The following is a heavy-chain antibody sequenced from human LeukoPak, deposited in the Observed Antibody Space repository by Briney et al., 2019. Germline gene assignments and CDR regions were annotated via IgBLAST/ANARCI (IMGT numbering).Heavy chain of an antibody. CDR1: GFTFSSYS. CDR2: ISGSGGST. D-gene: IGHD5-12*01. V-gene: IGHV3-23*01. Sequence: RPGGSLRLSCAASGFTFSSYSMNWVRQAPGKGLEWVSSISGSGGSTYYADSVKGRFTISRDNSKNTLYLQMNSLRAEDTAVYYCAKDHSGYDYFDYWGQGTLVTVSS. J-gene: IGHJ4*02. CDR3: AKDHSGYDYFDY.